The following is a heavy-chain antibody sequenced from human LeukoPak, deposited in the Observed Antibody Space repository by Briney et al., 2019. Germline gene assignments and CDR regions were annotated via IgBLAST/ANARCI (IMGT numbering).Heavy chain of an antibody. J-gene: IGHJ4*02. CDR3: ARGLYDRSGYYVTPDY. V-gene: IGHV3-33*08. D-gene: IGHD3-22*01. Sequence: PGGSLRLSCAGSGFPFSSYTMNWVRQAPGKGLEWVAVIWYDGSNKYYADSVKGRFTISRDNSKNTLYLQMNSLRAEDTAVYYCARGLYDRSGYYVTPDYWGQGTLVTVSS. CDR1: GFPFSSYT. CDR2: IWYDGSNK.